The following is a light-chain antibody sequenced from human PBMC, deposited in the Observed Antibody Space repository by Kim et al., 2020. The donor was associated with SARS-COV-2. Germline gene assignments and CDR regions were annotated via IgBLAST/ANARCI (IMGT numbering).Light chain of an antibody. CDR2: TND. V-gene: IGLV1-44*01. J-gene: IGLJ1*01. CDR3: AAWDDSLKGYV. Sequence: QSVLTQPPSTSGTPGQRVTISCSGRSSNIGGNNVNWYQQVPGTAPKLLIHTNDQRPSGVPDRFSGSKSGTSASLAIRGLQSEDEADYYCAAWDDSLKGYVFGTGTKVTVL. CDR1: SSNIGGNN.